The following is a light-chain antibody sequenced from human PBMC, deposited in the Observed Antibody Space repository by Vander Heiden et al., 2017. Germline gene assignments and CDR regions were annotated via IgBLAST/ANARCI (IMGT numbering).Light chain of an antibody. V-gene: IGKV4-1*01. CDR3: HQYYGAPLT. Sequence: DFVMTQSPDYLAVSLGEWATIHCKSSQSLLSNADNRNYFAWYQQKPGQAPKLLISWASTRESGVPDRFTGRGSGTEFTLTISSLQAEDVAVYYCHQYYGAPLTFGQGTKVEIK. J-gene: IGKJ1*01. CDR1: QSLLSNADNRNY. CDR2: WAS.